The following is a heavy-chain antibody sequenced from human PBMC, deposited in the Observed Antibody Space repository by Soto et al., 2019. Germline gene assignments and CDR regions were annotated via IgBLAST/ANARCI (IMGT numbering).Heavy chain of an antibody. Sequence: ASVKVSCKVSGYTLTELSMHWARQAPGKGLEWMGGFDPEDGETIYAQKFQGRVTMTEDTSTDTAYMELSSLRSEDTAVYYCATIGPGYCSGGSCYWFDPWGQGTLVTVSS. D-gene: IGHD2-15*01. CDR1: GYTLTELS. CDR2: FDPEDGET. V-gene: IGHV1-24*01. J-gene: IGHJ5*02. CDR3: ATIGPGYCSGGSCYWFDP.